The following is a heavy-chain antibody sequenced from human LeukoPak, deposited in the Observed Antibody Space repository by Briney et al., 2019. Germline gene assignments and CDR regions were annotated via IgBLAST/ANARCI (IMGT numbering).Heavy chain of an antibody. V-gene: IGHV3-30*03. CDR3: ARGPLRGTAAAIDY. D-gene: IGHD2-2*01. J-gene: IGHJ4*02. Sequence: PGGSLRLSCAASGFTFSSFWMIWVRQAPGKGLEWVAVISYDGRNIHYPDSVKGRFTISRDISTDTLWLQMDSLRTEDTAVYYCARGPLRGTAAAIDYWGQGTLVTVSS. CDR2: ISYDGRNI. CDR1: GFTFSSFW.